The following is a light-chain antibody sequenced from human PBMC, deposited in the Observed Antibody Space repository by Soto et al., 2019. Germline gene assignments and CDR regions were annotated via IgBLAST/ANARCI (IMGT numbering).Light chain of an antibody. CDR2: DAS. CDR3: QQYNSYPIT. J-gene: IGKJ5*01. Sequence: DIQMTQSPCSLSASVGDRGTITCLASQSISSWLAWYQQKPGKAPKLLIYDASSLESGVPSRFSGSGSGTEFTLTISSLQPDDFATYYCQQYNSYPITFGQGTRLEIK. CDR1: QSISSW. V-gene: IGKV1-5*01.